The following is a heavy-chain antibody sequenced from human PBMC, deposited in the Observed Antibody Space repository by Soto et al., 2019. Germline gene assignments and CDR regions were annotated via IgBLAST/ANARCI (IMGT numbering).Heavy chain of an antibody. V-gene: IGHV3-11*01. CDR3: ARRLQWQLRPLDS. D-gene: IGHD6-19*01. Sequence: AGGSLRLSCAGSGFTFSDYYMTWIRQAPGKGLEWVSYINTLSSAIYYADSVKGRFTISRDNATNSLYLQMNSLRAEDTAVYYCARRLQWQLRPLDSWGRGTLVTVSS. J-gene: IGHJ4*02. CDR1: GFTFSDYY. CDR2: INTLSSAI.